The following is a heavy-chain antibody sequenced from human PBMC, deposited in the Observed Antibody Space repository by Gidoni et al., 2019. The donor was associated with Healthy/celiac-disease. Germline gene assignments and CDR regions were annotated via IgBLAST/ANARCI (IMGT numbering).Heavy chain of an antibody. J-gene: IGHJ4*02. CDR2: IYSVGST. Sequence: EVQLVESGGGWIQPGGSLRLSCAASGFTVRRNSMSWVRQAQGKGLEWVSVIYSVGSTSYADSVKGRFTISIDNSKNTLYLQMNSLRAEDTAVYYCARDSTGGWYYFDYWGQGTLVTVSS. CDR1: GFTVRRNS. D-gene: IGHD2-8*02. CDR3: ARDSTGGWYYFDY. V-gene: IGHV3-53*01.